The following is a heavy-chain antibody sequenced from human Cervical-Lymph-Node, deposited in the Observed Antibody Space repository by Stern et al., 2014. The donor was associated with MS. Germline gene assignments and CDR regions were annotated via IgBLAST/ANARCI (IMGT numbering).Heavy chain of an antibody. CDR1: GASISTVGYY. CDR3: ARSDRLWGSFDY. Sequence: QVQLQESGPGLVKPSQTLSLTCTVSGASISTVGYYWSWIRQHPGKGLAWIAYISYIGSTYYNPSVKSRVSISADTSKNQFSLNLTSVTAADTALYYCARSDRLWGSFDYWGQGTLVAVSS. J-gene: IGHJ4*02. D-gene: IGHD3-16*01. V-gene: IGHV4-31*03. CDR2: ISYIGST.